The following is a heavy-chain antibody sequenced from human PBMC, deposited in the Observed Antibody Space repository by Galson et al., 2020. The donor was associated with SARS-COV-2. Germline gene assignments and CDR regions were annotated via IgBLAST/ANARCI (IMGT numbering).Heavy chain of an antibody. J-gene: IGHJ6*03. V-gene: IGHV3-11*06. CDR3: ARRITVLGVVHTEYMDV. D-gene: IGHD3-3*01. CDR2: ISPSSISS. CDR1: GFSLSDYH. Sequence: GGSLRLSCTASGFSLSDYHMSWVRQALGKGLEWISYISPSSISSNYADSVKGRFTISRDNANNTLYLQMNSLRAEDTAVYYCARRITVLGVVHTEYMDVWGKGTTVSVSS.